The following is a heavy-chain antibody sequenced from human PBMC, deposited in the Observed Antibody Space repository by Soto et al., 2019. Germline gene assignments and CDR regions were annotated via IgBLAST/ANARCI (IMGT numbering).Heavy chain of an antibody. J-gene: IGHJ5*02. Sequence: SETLSLTCGVSGDSISNSRFYWAWIRQPPGEGLERIGSIYHTGNAYYNPYLKSRVTISVDTSKNQYSLKVTSVTAADTALYYCARDYFDSSDYTTNWFDPWGQGTLVTVSS. CDR1: GDSISNSRFY. V-gene: IGHV4-39*01. D-gene: IGHD3-22*01. CDR2: IYHTGNA. CDR3: ARDYFDSSDYTTNWFDP.